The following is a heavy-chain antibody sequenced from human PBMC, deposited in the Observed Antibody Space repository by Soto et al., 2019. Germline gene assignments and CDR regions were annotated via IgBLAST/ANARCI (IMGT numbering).Heavy chain of an antibody. V-gene: IGHV4-4*07. CDR1: GASITSRSY. Sequence: QVQLQESGPGLMKPSETLSLTCTVSGASITSRSYWRWIRQPAGKGLEWIGRFSLSGTTNYNPSLRSRVTVSADVSKNQFSLRLTSVTAADTALYYCARGMTPPGAPAWYYFDSWGQGTLVTDAS. CDR2: FSLSGTT. CDR3: ARGMTPPGAPAWYYFDS. J-gene: IGHJ4*02. D-gene: IGHD2-8*02.